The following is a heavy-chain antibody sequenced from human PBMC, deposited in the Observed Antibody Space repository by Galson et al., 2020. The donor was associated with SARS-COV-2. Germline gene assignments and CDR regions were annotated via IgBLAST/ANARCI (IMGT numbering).Heavy chain of an antibody. J-gene: IGHJ2*01. CDR1: GCSIISTNR. D-gene: IGHD4-4*01. V-gene: IGHV4-4*02. Sequence: SETLSLTCAVSGCSIISTNRGTWVRQPPAQGLEWIGEIYYSDTTNFNPSLKSRVAISLDKSKNQFSLQLSSVTVPDTAVYYCGRRGPDSNYHWHFELWGRCTQVAVS. CDR2: IYYSDTT. CDR3: GRRGPDSNYHWHFEL.